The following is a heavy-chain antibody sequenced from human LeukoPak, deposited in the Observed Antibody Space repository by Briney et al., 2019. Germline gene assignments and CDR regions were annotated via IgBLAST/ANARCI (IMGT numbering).Heavy chain of an antibody. V-gene: IGHV4-39*01. CDR3: ARHRSKWLQSSFDY. J-gene: IGHJ4*02. D-gene: IGHD5-24*01. Sequence: SETLSLTCSVSDGSISGGYYYWAWIRQPPGKGLEWIGSIFYSGNTYDNPSLKSRVTISVDTSKNQFSLKLNSVTAADTAVYYCARHRSKWLQSSFDYWGQGTLVTVSS. CDR1: DGSISGGYYY. CDR2: IFYSGNT.